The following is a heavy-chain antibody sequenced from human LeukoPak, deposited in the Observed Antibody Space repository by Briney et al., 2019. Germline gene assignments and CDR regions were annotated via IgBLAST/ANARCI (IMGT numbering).Heavy chain of an antibody. D-gene: IGHD3-10*01. CDR1: GGSISSYY. J-gene: IGHJ4*02. V-gene: IGHV4-59*12. CDR2: IYYSGST. CDR3: ARDRHGSGSYLDYFDY. Sequence: SETLSLTCTVSGGSISSYYWSWIRQPPGKGLEWIGYIYYSGSTNYNPSLKSRVTMSVDTSKNQFSLKLSSVTAADTAVYYCARDRHGSGSYLDYFDYWGQGTLVTVSS.